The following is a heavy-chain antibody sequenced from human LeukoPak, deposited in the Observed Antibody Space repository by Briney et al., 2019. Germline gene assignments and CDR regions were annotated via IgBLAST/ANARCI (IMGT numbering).Heavy chain of an antibody. Sequence: ASVKVSCKASGYTFTGHYMHWVRQAPGQGLEWMGRINPNSGDTNYAQKFQGRVTMTRDTSINTAYMELSRLGSDDTAVYYCGRDHGQQPDYWGLGTLVTVSS. CDR2: INPNSGDT. CDR1: GYTFTGHY. CDR3: GRDHGQQPDY. V-gene: IGHV1-2*06. J-gene: IGHJ4*02. D-gene: IGHD1-1*01.